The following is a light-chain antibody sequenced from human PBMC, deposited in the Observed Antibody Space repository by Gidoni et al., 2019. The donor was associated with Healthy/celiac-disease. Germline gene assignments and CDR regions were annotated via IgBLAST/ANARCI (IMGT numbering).Light chain of an antibody. J-gene: IGKJ2*01. CDR1: QSVSSN. CDR2: GAS. V-gene: IGKV3-15*01. Sequence: IVVTQSTATLSVSPGERATLSCRASQSVSSNLAWYQQKPGQAPRLLIYGASTRATGIPARFSGSGSGTEFTLTISSLQSEDFAVYYCQQYNNWPLYTFGQGTKLEIK. CDR3: QQYNNWPLYT.